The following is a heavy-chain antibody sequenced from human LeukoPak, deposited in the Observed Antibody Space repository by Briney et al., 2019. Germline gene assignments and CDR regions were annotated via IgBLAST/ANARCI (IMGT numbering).Heavy chain of an antibody. J-gene: IGHJ4*02. CDR3: ARRGHGDYADY. CDR1: GGSITXXX. V-gene: IGHV4-59*01. Sequence: SETLSLTCXVSGGSITXXXXXXXXQPPGXXXXWIGYLXYTGTTTYNXSLKSXLTMXXDXXKNQFSLKLRSVTAADTALYYCARRGHGDYADYWGQGSLVTVSS. D-gene: IGHD4-17*01. CDR2: LXYTGTT.